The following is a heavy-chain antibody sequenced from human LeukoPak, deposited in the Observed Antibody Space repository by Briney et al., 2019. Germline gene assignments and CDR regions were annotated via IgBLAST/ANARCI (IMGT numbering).Heavy chain of an antibody. D-gene: IGHD1-26*01. Sequence: SETLSLTCTVSGGSISSYYWSWIRQPPGKGLEWIGYIYYSGSTYYNPSLKSRVTISVDTSKNQFSLKLSAVTAADTAVYYCARHLEVGALYFDYWGQGTLVTVSS. CDR3: ARHLEVGALYFDY. J-gene: IGHJ4*02. CDR1: GGSISSYY. V-gene: IGHV4-59*08. CDR2: IYYSGST.